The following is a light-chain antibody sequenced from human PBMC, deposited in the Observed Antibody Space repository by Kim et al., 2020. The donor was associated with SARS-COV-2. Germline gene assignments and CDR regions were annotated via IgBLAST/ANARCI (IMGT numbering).Light chain of an antibody. J-gene: IGLJ2*01. V-gene: IGLV2-14*03. CDR3: SSYTSSHTVV. CDR1: SSDVGGYNF. Sequence: ITISRTGTSSDVGGYNFVSWDQQHPGKAPKLMVYDVSNRPSGVSNRFSGSKSDNTASLIISGLQAEDEADYYCSSYTSSHTVVFGGGTQLTVL. CDR2: DVS.